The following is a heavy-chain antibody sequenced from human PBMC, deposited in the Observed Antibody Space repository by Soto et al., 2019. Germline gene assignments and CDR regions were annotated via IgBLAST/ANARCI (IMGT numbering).Heavy chain of an antibody. D-gene: IGHD1-1*01. CDR3: ARVRRNDASDYYGMDV. V-gene: IGHV3-48*02. CDR2: ISSGSTTI. J-gene: IGHJ6*02. Sequence: GGALRLSCAASGFTFSSDEMNWVRQAPGKGLEWVSYISSGSTTIYYADSVKGRFTISRDNAKNSLYLQMNSLRDEDTAVYYCARVRRNDASDYYGMDVWGQGTTVTVSS. CDR1: GFTFSSDE.